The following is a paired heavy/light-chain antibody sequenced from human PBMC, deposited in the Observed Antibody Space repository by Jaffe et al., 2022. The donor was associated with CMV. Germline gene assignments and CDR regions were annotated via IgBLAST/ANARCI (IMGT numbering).Light chain of an antibody. Sequence: DIQMTQSPSTLSASVGDRVTITCRASQSISSWLAWYQQKPGKAPKLLIYKASSLESGVPSRFSGSGSGTEFTLTISSLQPDDFATYYCQQYNSYSITFGQGTRLEIK. CDR3: QQYNSYSIT. J-gene: IGKJ5*01. V-gene: IGKV1-5*03. CDR2: KAS. CDR1: QSISSW.
Heavy chain of an antibody. CDR3: ARASGGYYYGSGSYFAFDI. Sequence: QVQLVQSGAEVKKPGSSVKVSCKASGGTFSSYAISWVRQAPGQGLEWMGGIIPIFGTANYAQKFQGRVTITADESTSTAYMELSSLRSEDTAVYYCARASGGYYYGSGSYFAFDIWGQGTMVTVSS. D-gene: IGHD3-10*01. CDR1: GGTFSSYA. J-gene: IGHJ3*02. V-gene: IGHV1-69*01. CDR2: IIPIFGTA.